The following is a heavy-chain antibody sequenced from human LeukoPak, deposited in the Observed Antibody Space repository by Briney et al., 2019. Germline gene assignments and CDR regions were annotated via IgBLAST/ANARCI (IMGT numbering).Heavy chain of an antibody. J-gene: IGHJ6*02. CDR1: GGTFSSYA. V-gene: IGHV1-69*13. D-gene: IGHD3-10*01. CDR2: IIPIFGTA. CDR3: ARDPTVRGQPYYYYGMDV. Sequence: SVKVSCKASGGTFSSYAISWVRQAPGQGLEWMGGIIPIFGTANYAQKFQGRVTITADESTSTAYMELSSLRSEDTAVYYCARDPTVRGQPYYYYGMDVWGQGTTVTVSS.